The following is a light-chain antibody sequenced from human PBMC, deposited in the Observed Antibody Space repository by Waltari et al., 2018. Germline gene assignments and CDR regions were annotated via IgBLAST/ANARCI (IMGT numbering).Light chain of an antibody. CDR1: QGVSRA. J-gene: IGKJ1*01. Sequence: EIVLTQSPGTLSLSPGERATLSCRASQGVSRALAWYQQRPGQAPRPLIYGASSRATGIPDKFSGSGSGTDFSLTISRLEPEDFAVYFCQHYVRLPATFGQGTKVEIK. V-gene: IGKV3-20*01. CDR3: QHYVRLPAT. CDR2: GAS.